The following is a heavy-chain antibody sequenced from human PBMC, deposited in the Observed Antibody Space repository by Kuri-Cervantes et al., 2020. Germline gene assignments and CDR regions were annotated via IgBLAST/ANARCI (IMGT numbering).Heavy chain of an antibody. Sequence: ASVKVSCKASGYTFTSYDINWVRQATGQGLEWMGWMNPNSGNTGYAQKFQGRVTMTRNTSISTAYMELSSLRSDDTAVYYCARSNPVVPAAMIEVAFDYWGQGTLVTVSS. CDR2: MNPNSGNT. V-gene: IGHV1-8*01. CDR1: GYTFTSYD. J-gene: IGHJ4*02. D-gene: IGHD2-2*01. CDR3: ARSNPVVPAAMIEVAFDY.